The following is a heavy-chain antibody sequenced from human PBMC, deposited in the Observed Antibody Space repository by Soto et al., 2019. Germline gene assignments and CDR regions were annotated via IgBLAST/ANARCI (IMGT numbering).Heavy chain of an antibody. Sequence: EVQLWESGGGLVQPGGSLRLSCAASGSTFGSYAMNWLRQAPGRGLECVSFISGSGRTTYYADSVKGRFTVSRDNSKNTLYLQMNSLRAEDTALYYCAKFRGPSYSYYSMDVWGKGTTVTVSS. J-gene: IGHJ6*03. D-gene: IGHD3-16*01. CDR2: ISGSGRTT. CDR3: AKFRGPSYSYYSMDV. CDR1: GSTFGSYA. V-gene: IGHV3-23*01.